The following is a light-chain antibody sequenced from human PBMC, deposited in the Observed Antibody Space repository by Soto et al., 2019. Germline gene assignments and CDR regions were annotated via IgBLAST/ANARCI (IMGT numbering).Light chain of an antibody. CDR2: AAS. Sequence: AIQMTQSPSSLSASVGDRVTITCRASQDIRNALAWSQQKPGKGPNLLIYAASTSHTGVPSRFSGSRCGPDFTLTTISLQPEYSSTDSCLQDYNYPLTFGKGTKVEIK. J-gene: IGKJ1*01. V-gene: IGKV1-6*01. CDR1: QDIRNA. CDR3: LQDYNYPLT.